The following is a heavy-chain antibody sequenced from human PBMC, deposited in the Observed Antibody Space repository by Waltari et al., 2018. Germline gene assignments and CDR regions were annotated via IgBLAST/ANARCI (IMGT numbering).Heavy chain of an antibody. Sequence: EVQLVETGGGLIQPGGSLRLSCAASGFTVSSNYMSWVRQAPGKGRECVSVIYSGCSTYYADSVKGRFTISRDNSKNTLYLQMNSLRAEDTAVYYCARDRDSGSFVFDYWGQGTLVTVSS. J-gene: IGHJ4*02. CDR1: GFTVSSNY. D-gene: IGHD1-26*01. V-gene: IGHV3-53*02. CDR2: IYSGCST. CDR3: ARDRDSGSFVFDY.